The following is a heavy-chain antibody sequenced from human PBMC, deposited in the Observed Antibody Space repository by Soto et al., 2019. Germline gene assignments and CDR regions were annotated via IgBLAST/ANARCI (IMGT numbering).Heavy chain of an antibody. V-gene: IGHV3-74*01. CDR2: INSDGSST. D-gene: IGHD3-3*01. Sequence: GGSLRLSCAASGLTFSSYWMHWVRQAPGKGLVWVSRINSDGSSTNYADSVKGRFTISRDNAKNTLYLQMNSLRAEDTAVYYCARDKRDLRFLEWSYYFDYWGQGTLVTVSS. CDR1: GLTFSSYW. CDR3: ARDKRDLRFLEWSYYFDY. J-gene: IGHJ4*02.